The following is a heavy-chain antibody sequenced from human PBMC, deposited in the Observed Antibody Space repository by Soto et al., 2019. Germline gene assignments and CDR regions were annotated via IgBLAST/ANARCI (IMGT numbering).Heavy chain of an antibody. CDR2: IYYSGST. V-gene: IGHV4-59*08. J-gene: IGHJ4*02. Sequence: PSETLSLTCTVSGGSISSYYWSWIRQPPGKGLEWIGYIYYSGSTNYNPSLKSRVTISVDTSKNQFSLKLSSVTAADTAVYYCARHIAVAGTRLFDYWGQGALVTVSS. D-gene: IGHD6-19*01. CDR1: GGSISSYY. CDR3: ARHIAVAGTRLFDY.